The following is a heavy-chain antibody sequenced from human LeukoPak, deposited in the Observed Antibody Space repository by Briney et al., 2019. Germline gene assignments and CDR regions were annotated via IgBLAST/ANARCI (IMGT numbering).Heavy chain of an antibody. D-gene: IGHD2-15*01. CDR1: GFTFSSYA. CDR3: ARDSLYCSGGSCYSWNFDY. J-gene: IGHJ4*02. V-gene: IGHV3-23*01. CDR2: ISGSGGTT. Sequence: GGSLRLSCAASGFTFSSYAMGWVRQAPGKGLEWVSAISGSGGTTYYADSVKGRFTISRDNSKNTLYLQMNTLRAEDTAVYYCARDSLYCSGGSCYSWNFDYWGQGTLVTVSS.